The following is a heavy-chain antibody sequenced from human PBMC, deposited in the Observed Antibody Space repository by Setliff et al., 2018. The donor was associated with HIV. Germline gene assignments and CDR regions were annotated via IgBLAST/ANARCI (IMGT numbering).Heavy chain of an antibody. J-gene: IGHJ3*01. V-gene: IGHV4-30-2*01. CDR2: IYHSGTT. CDR3: ARDHTGYPQGAFGL. CDR1: GGSIRSDGYS. D-gene: IGHD6-25*01. Sequence: KTSETLSLTCAVSGGSIRSDGYSWSWIRQPPGRGLEWIGYIYHSGTTFYNPALKSRVTISIDLSKNQFSLQLTSVTAADTAVYYCARDHTGYPQGAFGLWGQGTMVTVSS.